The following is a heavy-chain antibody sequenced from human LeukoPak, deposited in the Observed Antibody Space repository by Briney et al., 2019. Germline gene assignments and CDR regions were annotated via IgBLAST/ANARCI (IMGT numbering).Heavy chain of an antibody. CDR1: GFTFSNYW. V-gene: IGHV3-74*01. J-gene: IGHJ3*01. CDR2: INSDGSST. D-gene: IGHD2-2*02. CDR3: ARICSGTSCYIPN. Sequence: PGGSLRLSXAASGFTFSNYWMHWVRQVPGKGLVWVSRINSDGSSTSYADSVKGRFTISRDNAKNTLYLQMNSLRAEDTAMYYCARICSGTSCYIPNWGQGAMVTVSS.